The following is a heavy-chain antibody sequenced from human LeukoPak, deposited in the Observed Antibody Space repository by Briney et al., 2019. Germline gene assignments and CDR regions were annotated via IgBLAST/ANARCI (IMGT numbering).Heavy chain of an antibody. CDR1: GFTLSDYG. J-gene: IGHJ4*02. V-gene: IGHV3-30*02. Sequence: SGGSLRLSCAASGFTLSDYGMHWVRQAPGKGLEWVAFVRYDGSSNYYANSVKGRFAISRDDSKNTLYLQMNSLRAEDTAMYYCALLNPWDYWGRGTLVTVSS. CDR3: ALLNPWDY. CDR2: VRYDGSSN.